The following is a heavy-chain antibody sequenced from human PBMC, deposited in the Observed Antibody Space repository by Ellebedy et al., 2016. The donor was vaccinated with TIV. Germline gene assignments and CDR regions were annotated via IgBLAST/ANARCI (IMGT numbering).Heavy chain of an antibody. CDR2: FDPEDGET. J-gene: IGHJ6*02. CDR3: ATDIVVVPAAHTYYYYGMDV. Sequence: ASVKVSXKVSGYTLTELSMHWVRQAPGKGLEWMGGFDPEDGETIYAQKFQGRVTITADESTSTAYMELSSLRSEDTAVYYCATDIVVVPAAHTYYYYGMDVWGQGTTVTVSS. CDR1: GYTLTELS. D-gene: IGHD2-2*01. V-gene: IGHV1-24*01.